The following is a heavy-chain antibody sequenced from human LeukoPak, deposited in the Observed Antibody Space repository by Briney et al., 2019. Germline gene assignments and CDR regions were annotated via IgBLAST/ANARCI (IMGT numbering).Heavy chain of an antibody. Sequence: SETLSLTCTVSGGSISTSSYYWGWVRQPPGKGLEWIGNIFYSGSTYYSPSLKSRVTISVDTSKNQFSLKLSSVTAADTAVYYCARVVVLGYSSGWYGPYYFDYWGQGTLVTVSS. CDR1: GGSISTSSYY. CDR2: IFYSGST. CDR3: ARVVVLGYSSGWYGPYYFDY. D-gene: IGHD6-19*01. V-gene: IGHV4-39*07. J-gene: IGHJ4*02.